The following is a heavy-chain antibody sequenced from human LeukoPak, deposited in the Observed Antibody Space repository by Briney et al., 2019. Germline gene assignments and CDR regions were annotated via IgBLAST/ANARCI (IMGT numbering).Heavy chain of an antibody. CDR3: ANNYYDSSGYGY. CDR1: GGSFSGYY. D-gene: IGHD3-22*01. V-gene: IGHV4-34*01. CDR2: INHSGST. J-gene: IGHJ4*02. Sequence: SETLSLTCAVYGGSFSGYYWSWIRQPPGKGLEWIGEINHSGSTNYNPSLKSRVTISVDTSKNQFSLKLGSVTAADTAVYYCANNYYDSSGYGYWGQGTLVTASS.